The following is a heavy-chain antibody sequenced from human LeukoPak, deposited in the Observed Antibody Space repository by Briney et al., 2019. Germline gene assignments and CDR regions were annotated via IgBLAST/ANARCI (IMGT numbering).Heavy chain of an antibody. V-gene: IGHV6-1*01. CDR3: ARAVRYSSSWSYDY. J-gene: IGHJ4*02. CDR2: TYYRSKWYN. CDR1: GDSVSSNSAA. D-gene: IGHD6-13*01. Sequence: SQTLPLTCAISGDSVSSNSAAWNWIRQSPSRGLEWLGRTYYRSKWYNDYAVSVKSRITINPNTSKNHFSLQLNSVTPEDTAVYYCARAVRYSSSWSYDYWGEGTLLTVSS.